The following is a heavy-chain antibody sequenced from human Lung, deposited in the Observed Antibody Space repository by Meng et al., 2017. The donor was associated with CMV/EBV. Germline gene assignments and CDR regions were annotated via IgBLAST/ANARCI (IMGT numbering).Heavy chain of an antibody. CDR3: ARQDYGFWCGMDV. D-gene: IGHD3-3*01. CDR2: ISSSSSYI. CDR1: GFTFSAHA. V-gene: IGHV3-21*01. Sequence: SXAASGFTFSAHAVHWVRQAPGKGLEWVASISSSSSYIYYADSVKGRFTISRDNAKNSLYLQMNSLRAEDTAVYYCARQDYGFWCGMDVWGQGTTVTVSS. J-gene: IGHJ6*02.